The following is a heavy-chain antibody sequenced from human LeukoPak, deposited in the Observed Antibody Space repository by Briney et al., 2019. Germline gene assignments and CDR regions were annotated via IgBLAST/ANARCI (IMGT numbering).Heavy chain of an antibody. Sequence: ASVKVSCKASGYTFTSYDINWVRQATGQGLEWMGWMNPNSGNTGYAQKFQGRVTMTRNTSISTAYMELSSLRSEDTAVYYCARAVGAKKMYYFDYWGQGTLVTVSS. D-gene: IGHD1-26*01. CDR3: ARAVGAKKMYYFDY. CDR2: MNPNSGNT. V-gene: IGHV1-8*01. J-gene: IGHJ4*02. CDR1: GYTFTSYD.